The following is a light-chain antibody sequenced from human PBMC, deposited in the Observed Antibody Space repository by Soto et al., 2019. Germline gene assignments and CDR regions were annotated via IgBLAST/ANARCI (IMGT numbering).Light chain of an antibody. J-gene: IGLJ1*01. V-gene: IGLV1-40*01. CDR3: QTYDISLSGTI. CDR1: SSNSGADYD. CDR2: GNN. Sequence: QSVLTQPPSVSGAPGQRVTISCTGSSSNSGADYDVHWYQQIPGTAPKLLIYGNNNRPSGVPDRFSASKSGTSASLAITGLQAEDEADYYCQTYDISLSGTIFGTGTKLTVL.